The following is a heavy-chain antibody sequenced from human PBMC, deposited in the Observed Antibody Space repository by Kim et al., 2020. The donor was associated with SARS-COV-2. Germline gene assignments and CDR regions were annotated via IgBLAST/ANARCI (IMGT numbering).Heavy chain of an antibody. CDR2: ISHDGTSQ. CDR1: GFTFSACA. D-gene: IGHD3-16*01. CDR3: AKDVGDYSGMDA. J-gene: IGHJ6*02. Sequence: GGSLRLSCAASGFTFSACAMTWVRQVPGKGLEWVSSISHDGTSQHYADSVKGRFTISRDDFKNTLYLRLTSLRAEDTALYYCAKDVGDYSGMDAWGPGT. V-gene: IGHV3-23*01.